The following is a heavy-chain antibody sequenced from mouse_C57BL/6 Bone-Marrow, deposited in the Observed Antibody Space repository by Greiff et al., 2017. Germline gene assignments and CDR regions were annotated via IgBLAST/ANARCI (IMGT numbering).Heavy chain of an antibody. Sequence: VQLQQSGAELVRPGASVKLSCTASGFNIKDDYMHWVKQRPEQGLEWIGWIDPENGDTEYASKFQGKATITEDTSSNTAYLQLSSLTSEDTAVYYCTTGYGSYYYAMDYWGQGTSVTVSS. D-gene: IGHD1-1*01. V-gene: IGHV14-4*01. J-gene: IGHJ4*01. CDR1: GFNIKDDY. CDR2: IDPENGDT. CDR3: TTGYGSYYYAMDY.